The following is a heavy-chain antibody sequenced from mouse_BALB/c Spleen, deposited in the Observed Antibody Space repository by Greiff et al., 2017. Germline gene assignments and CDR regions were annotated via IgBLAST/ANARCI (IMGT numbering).Heavy chain of an antibody. Sequence: EVQVVESGGDLVKPGGSLKLSCAASGFTFSSYGMSWVRQTPDKRLEWVATISSGGSYTYYPDSVKGRFTISRDNAKNTLYLQMSSLKSEDTAMYYCARQEGLDGNLFAYWGQGTLVTVSA. V-gene: IGHV5-6*01. CDR1: GFTFSSYG. CDR3: ARQEGLDGNLFAY. D-gene: IGHD2-1*01. J-gene: IGHJ3*01. CDR2: ISSGGSYT.